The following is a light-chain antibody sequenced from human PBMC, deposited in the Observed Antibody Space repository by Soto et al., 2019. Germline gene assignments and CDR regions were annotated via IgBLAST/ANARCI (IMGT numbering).Light chain of an antibody. CDR1: QSVSSTY. CDR3: HHYGTSHT. J-gene: IGKJ2*01. V-gene: IGKV3-20*01. CDR2: GAS. Sequence: EIVLTQSPGTLSLSPGERATLSCRASQSVSSTYLAWYQQKPGQAPRLLIFGASTSATGIPDRFGGSGSGTDFTLTISRLEPEDFAVYYCHHYGTSHTFGQGTKLEIK.